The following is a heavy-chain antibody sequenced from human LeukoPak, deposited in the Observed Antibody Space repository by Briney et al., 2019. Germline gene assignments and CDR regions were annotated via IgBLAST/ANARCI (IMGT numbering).Heavy chain of an antibody. CDR1: GGSISSYY. CDR3: ARDYPYYYDSSGYSLPDAFDI. CDR2: IYYSGST. Sequence: PSETLSLTCTVSGGSISSYYWSWIRQPPGKGLEWIGYIYYSGSTNYNPSLKSRVTISVDTSKNQFSLKLSSVTAADTAVYYCARDYPYYYDSSGYSLPDAFDIWGQGTMVTVSS. J-gene: IGHJ3*02. D-gene: IGHD3-22*01. V-gene: IGHV4-59*01.